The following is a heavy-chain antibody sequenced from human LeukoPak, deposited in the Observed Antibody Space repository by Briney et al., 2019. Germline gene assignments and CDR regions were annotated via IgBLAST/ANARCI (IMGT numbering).Heavy chain of an antibody. Sequence: GGSLRLSCSASGFTFGYYAMNWFRQAPGKGLEWVGFIRSKPYGGTPEYAASVKGRITFSRDDSRSIAYLQMNSLKTEDTAVYYCTRAHPTGPKNDYWGQGTLVTVSS. V-gene: IGHV3-49*03. J-gene: IGHJ4*02. CDR1: GFTFGYYA. D-gene: IGHD4-11*01. CDR3: TRAHPTGPKNDY. CDR2: IRSKPYGGTP.